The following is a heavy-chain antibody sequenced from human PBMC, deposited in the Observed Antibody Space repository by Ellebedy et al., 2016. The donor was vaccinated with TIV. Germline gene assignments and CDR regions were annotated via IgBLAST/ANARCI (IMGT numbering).Heavy chain of an antibody. CDR3: ARETDFWSDSSYFDS. CDR1: GDSINSGGYY. Sequence: SETLSLTXTVSGDSINSGGYYWSWIRQPPGKGLEWIGYIYYTGTTYYNPSLKGRITISVDTSKNHFSLRLRSVTAADTALYFCARETDFWSDSSYFDSWGQGILVAVSS. J-gene: IGHJ4*02. V-gene: IGHV4-30-4*01. CDR2: IYYTGTT. D-gene: IGHD3-3*01.